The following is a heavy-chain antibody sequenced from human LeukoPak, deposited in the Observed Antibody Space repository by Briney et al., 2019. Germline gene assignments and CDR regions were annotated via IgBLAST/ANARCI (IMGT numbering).Heavy chain of an antibody. CDR1: GFTFSSSV. D-gene: IGHD2-21*01. CDR2: IWSDGSNK. Sequence: PGRSLRLSCAASGFTFSSSVMHWVRQAPGKGLEWVAAIWSDGSNKYYADSVKGRFTISRDNSKNTLYLQMNSLRAEDTAVYYCARESGDHFCDYWGQGTLVTVSS. CDR3: ARESGDHFCDY. J-gene: IGHJ4*02. V-gene: IGHV3-33*01.